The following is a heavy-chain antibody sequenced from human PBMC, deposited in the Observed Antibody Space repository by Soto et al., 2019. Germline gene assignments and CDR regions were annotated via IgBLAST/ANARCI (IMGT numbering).Heavy chain of an antibody. D-gene: IGHD3-10*01. Sequence: GPTLVNPTQTLTLTCTFSGFSLSTSGVGVGWIRQPPGKALEWLALIYWNDDKRYSPSLKSRLTITKDTSKNQVVLTMTNMDPVDTATYYCAHSSPSTILWFGELLSSPFDYWGQGTLVTVSS. J-gene: IGHJ4*02. V-gene: IGHV2-5*01. CDR3: AHSSPSTILWFGELLSSPFDY. CDR2: IYWNDDK. CDR1: GFSLSTSGVG.